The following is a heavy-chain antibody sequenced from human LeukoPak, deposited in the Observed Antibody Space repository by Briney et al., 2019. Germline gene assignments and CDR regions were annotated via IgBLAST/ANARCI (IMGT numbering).Heavy chain of an antibody. J-gene: IGHJ4*02. CDR1: GYTFTGYY. CDR2: ISDSSDTM. CDR3: ARDLIVGTTIRYYFDY. D-gene: IGHD1-26*01. V-gene: IGHV3-48*01. Sequence: SCKASGYTFTGYYMHWVRQAPGKGLEWVSYISDSSDTMYYADSVKGRFTISRDNAKNSLYLQMNSLRAEDTAVYYCARDLIVGTTIRYYFDYWGQGTLVTVSS.